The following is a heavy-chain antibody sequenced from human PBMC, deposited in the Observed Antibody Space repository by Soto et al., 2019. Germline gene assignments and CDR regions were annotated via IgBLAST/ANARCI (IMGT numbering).Heavy chain of an antibody. V-gene: IGHV3-7*01. CDR3: ASARHIGP. Sequence: GGSLRLSCAPSGFTFSNYWMSWVRQAPGKGLEWVANIKEDGSERNYVDSVKGRFTISRDNAENSLYLQMNSLRAEDTAVYYCASARHIGPWGQGTLVTVSS. CDR2: IKEDGSER. CDR1: GFTFSNYW. D-gene: IGHD2-21*01. J-gene: IGHJ5*02.